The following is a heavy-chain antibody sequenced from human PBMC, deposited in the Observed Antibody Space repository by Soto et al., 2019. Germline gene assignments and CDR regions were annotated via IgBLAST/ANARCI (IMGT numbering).Heavy chain of an antibody. CDR1: TFTFSSYG. CDR3: AKDRGALRWSEEHYYFDY. CDR2: ISYDGRNK. D-gene: IGHD2-15*01. J-gene: IGHJ4*02. Sequence: GGSLRLSCEASTFTFSSYGMHWVRQAPGKGLEWVAVISYDGRNKYYAGAVKGRFTISRDNSKNTLYLQTDSLRAEDTAVYYCAKDRGALRWSEEHYYFDYWGQGTLVTVSS. V-gene: IGHV3-30*18.